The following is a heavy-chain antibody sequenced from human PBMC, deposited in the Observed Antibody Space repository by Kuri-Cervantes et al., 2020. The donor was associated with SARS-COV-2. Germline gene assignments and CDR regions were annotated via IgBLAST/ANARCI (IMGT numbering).Heavy chain of an antibody. CDR2: ISYDGSNK. D-gene: IGHD2-21*02. Sequence: SLTHFCAPSGFTFSSYGMHWVRQAPGKGLEWVAVISYDGSNKYYADSVKGRFTISRDNSKNTLYLQMNSLRAEDTAVYYCARAYCGGDCFADYWGQGNLVTVSS. CDR1: GFTFSSYG. CDR3: ARAYCGGDCFADY. V-gene: IGHV3-30*03. J-gene: IGHJ4*02.